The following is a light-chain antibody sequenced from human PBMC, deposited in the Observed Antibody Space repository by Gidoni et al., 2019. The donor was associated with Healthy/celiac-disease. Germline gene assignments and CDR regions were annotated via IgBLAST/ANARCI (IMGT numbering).Light chain of an antibody. V-gene: IGKV1-33*01. J-gene: IGKJ3*01. CDR3: QQYDNLLLFT. Sequence: DIQTTQSPSPLSAPVGDRVTITCQASQDISNYLNWSQQKPGKATNHLICDASNLVTAVPSRFSSGGSAAYFPFTISSLQPADIAPYYCQQYDNLLLFTFGPGTKVDIK. CDR1: QDISNY. CDR2: DAS.